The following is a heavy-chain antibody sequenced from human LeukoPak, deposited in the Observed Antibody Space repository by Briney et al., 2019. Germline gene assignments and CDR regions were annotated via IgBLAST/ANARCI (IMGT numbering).Heavy chain of an antibody. CDR2: IIPIFGTA. D-gene: IGHD2-15*01. CDR3: ARQEVVAATIGSFWFDP. CDR1: GGTFSSYA. V-gene: IGHV1-69*05. Sequence: ASVKVSCKASGGTFSSYAISWVRQAPGQGLEWMGGIIPIFGTANYAQKFQGRVTITTDESTSTAYMELSSLRSEDTAVYYCARQEVVAATIGSFWFDPWGQGTLVTVSS. J-gene: IGHJ5*02.